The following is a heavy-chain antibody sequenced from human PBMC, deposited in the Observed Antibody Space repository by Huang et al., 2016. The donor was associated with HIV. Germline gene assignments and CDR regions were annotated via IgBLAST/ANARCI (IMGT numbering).Heavy chain of an antibody. CDR3: ARPLTGTTALGY. CDR1: GSSISSSYY. J-gene: IGHJ4*02. D-gene: IGHD1-20*01. Sequence: QLQLQESGPGLVKPSETLSLTCTVSGSSISSSYYWGWIRQPPGKGRGWIGNIYYSGNSSYNPSLKSRVTISVDTSKNHISLKVDSVTAADTAVYYCARPLTGTTALGYWGQGTLVTVSS. CDR2: IYYSGNS. V-gene: IGHV4-39*01.